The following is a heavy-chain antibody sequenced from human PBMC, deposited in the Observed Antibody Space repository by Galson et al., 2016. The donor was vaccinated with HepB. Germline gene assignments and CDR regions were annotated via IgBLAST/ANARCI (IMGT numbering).Heavy chain of an antibody. Sequence: SVKVSCKASGVTFSSDGITWVRQAPRQGLEWMGGIIPMSGTANYALKFQGRVTITADESTTTAYMELISLRSEDTAVYYCARMDRVGSRGHTASLTSYYYAMAIWGQGTPVTGSS. CDR2: IIPMSGTA. V-gene: IGHV1-69*13. D-gene: IGHD5-18*01. J-gene: IGHJ6*02. CDR1: GVTFSSDG. CDR3: ARMDRVGSRGHTASLTSYYYAMAI.